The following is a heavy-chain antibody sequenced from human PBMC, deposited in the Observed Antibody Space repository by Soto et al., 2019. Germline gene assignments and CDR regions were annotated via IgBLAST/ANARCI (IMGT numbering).Heavy chain of an antibody. V-gene: IGHV3-23*01. Sequence: EVQLLESGGGLVQPGGSLRLSCAASGFTFSSYAMSWVRQAPGKGLEWVSAISGSGGSTYYADSVKGRFTISRDNSKNTLYLQMSSLRAEDTAVYYCAKGLYSTSWYYYGMDVWGQGTTVSVSS. J-gene: IGHJ6*02. CDR1: GFTFSSYA. CDR2: ISGSGGST. CDR3: AKGLYSTSWYYYGMDV. D-gene: IGHD6-13*01.